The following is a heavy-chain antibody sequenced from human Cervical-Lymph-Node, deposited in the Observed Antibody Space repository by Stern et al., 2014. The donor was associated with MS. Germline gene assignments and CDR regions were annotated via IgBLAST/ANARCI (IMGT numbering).Heavy chain of an antibody. J-gene: IGHJ3*02. D-gene: IGHD5-18*01. Sequence: VQLGESGAEVKKPGSSVKVSCKASGGTFSSYAISWVRQAPGQGLEWMGGSIPIFGIANYAQKFQGRVTITADKSTSTAYMELSSLRSEDTAVYYCARTDTAMATKHAFDIWGQGTMVTVSS. CDR2: SIPIFGIA. CDR3: ARTDTAMATKHAFDI. V-gene: IGHV1-69*17. CDR1: GGTFSSYA.